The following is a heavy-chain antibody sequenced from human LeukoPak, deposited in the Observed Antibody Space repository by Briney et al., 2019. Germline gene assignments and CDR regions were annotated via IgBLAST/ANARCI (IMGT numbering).Heavy chain of an antibody. D-gene: IGHD3-10*01. J-gene: IGHJ4*02. CDR1: GFRFSTYG. V-gene: IGHV3-33*01. Sequence: PGTSLRLSCAGSGFRFSTYGMHWVRQAPGKGLEWLGYVWFDGSNSDYVVPVKGRFTISRDNSKNTVFLQMNSLRAEDTAVYHCARFAGSDYTGSFDLWGQGTPVTVSS. CDR2: VWFDGSNS. CDR3: ARFAGSDYTGSFDL.